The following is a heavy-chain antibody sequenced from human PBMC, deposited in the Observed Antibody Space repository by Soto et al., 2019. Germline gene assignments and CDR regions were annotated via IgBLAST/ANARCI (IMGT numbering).Heavy chain of an antibody. Sequence: VGSLRLSCAASGFTFNIAWLSWFRQPPGKGLEWVGRIKSKRAGGTTQDAAPVKDRFTISRDDSKNTLYLQMNSLKTEDTAVYYCTTGSLTTCTRAEDHWGQGTLVTVSS. J-gene: IGHJ4*02. CDR3: TTGSLTTCTRAEDH. V-gene: IGHV3-15*01. D-gene: IGHD4-4*01. CDR1: GFTFNIAW. CDR2: IKSKRAGGTT.